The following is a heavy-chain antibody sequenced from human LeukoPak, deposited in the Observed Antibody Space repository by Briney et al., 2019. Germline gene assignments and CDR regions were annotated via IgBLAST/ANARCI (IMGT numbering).Heavy chain of an antibody. CDR3: ARDPCGSGSYYICYMDV. CDR2: INPNSGGT. J-gene: IGHJ6*03. V-gene: IGHV1-2*02. Sequence: GASVKVSCKASGYTFTGYYMHWVRQGPGQGLEWMGWINPNSGGTNYAQKFQGRVTMTRDTSISTAYMELSRLRSDDTAVYYCARDPCGSGSYYICYMDVWGKGTTVTVSS. CDR1: GYTFTGYY. D-gene: IGHD3-10*01.